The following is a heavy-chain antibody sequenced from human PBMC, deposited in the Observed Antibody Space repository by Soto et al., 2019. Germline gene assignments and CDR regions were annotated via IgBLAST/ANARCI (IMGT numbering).Heavy chain of an antibody. J-gene: IGHJ4*02. D-gene: IGHD3-3*01. Sequence: PGGSLRLSCAASGFTFSNYAMSWVRQAPGKGLEWVSSLTGSGYDTYYADSVKGRFTVSRDNSKNTLYLQMNSLRADDTALYYCAIHYPTFWSGYPYWGQGTLVTVSS. CDR2: LTGSGYDT. CDR1: GFTFSNYA. CDR3: AIHYPTFWSGYPY. V-gene: IGHV3-23*01.